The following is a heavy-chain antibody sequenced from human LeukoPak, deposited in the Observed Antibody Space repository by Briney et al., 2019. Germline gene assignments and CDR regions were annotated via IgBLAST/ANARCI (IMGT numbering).Heavy chain of an antibody. CDR3: AKDRASPYYFDS. CDR1: GFTFSSYS. J-gene: IGHJ4*02. CDR2: ITYDGSNK. V-gene: IGHV3-30*18. Sequence: GRSLRLSCAASGFTFSSYSMYWVRQAPGKGREWVEVITYDGSNKCYADSVTGRFTISRDNSKNTLYLQMNRLRAEDTAGYSCAKDRASPYYFDSWGQGTLVTVSS.